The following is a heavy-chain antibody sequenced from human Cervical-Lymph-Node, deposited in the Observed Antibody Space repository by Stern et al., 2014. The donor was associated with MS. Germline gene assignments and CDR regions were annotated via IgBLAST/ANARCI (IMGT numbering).Heavy chain of an antibody. CDR1: GFSFTTHY. D-gene: IGHD1-1*01. J-gene: IGHJ5*02. CDR3: TRVQRERRALDHFDP. V-gene: IGHV1-46*03. Sequence: VQLVESGAEVKKPGASVNVSCEASGFSFTTHYMHWIRQAPGKGLEWVGMLNPSSGTTSYARQFQGRVIITRDTSTSTIYMELTGLRSEDTALYFCTRVQRERRALDHFDPWGQGTLVTVSS. CDR2: LNPSSGTT.